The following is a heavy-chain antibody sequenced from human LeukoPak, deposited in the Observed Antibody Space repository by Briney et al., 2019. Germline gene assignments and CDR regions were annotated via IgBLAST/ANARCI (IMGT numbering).Heavy chain of an antibody. CDR2: ISAYNGNT. D-gene: IGHD3-9*01. Sequence: GASVKVSCKASGYTFTSYGISWVRQAPGQGLEWVGWISAYNGNTNYAQKLQGRVTMTTDTSTSTAYMELRSLRSDDTAVYYCARVEVSYDILTGYYGEADYWGQGTLVTVSS. CDR1: GYTFTSYG. J-gene: IGHJ4*02. V-gene: IGHV1-18*04. CDR3: ARVEVSYDILTGYYGEADY.